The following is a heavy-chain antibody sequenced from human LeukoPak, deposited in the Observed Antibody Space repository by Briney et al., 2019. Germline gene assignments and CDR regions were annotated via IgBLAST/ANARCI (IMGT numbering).Heavy chain of an antibody. CDR1: GGSISSGGYS. CDR3: ARLILRPYYYGMDV. J-gene: IGHJ6*02. CDR2: IYHSGST. V-gene: IGHV4-30-2*01. D-gene: IGHD3-16*01. Sequence: SETLSLTCAVSGGSISSGGYSWSWIRQPPGKGLEWIGYIYHSGSTYYNPSLKSRVTISVDRSKNQFSLKLSSVTAADTAVYYCARLILRPYYYGMDVWGQGTTVTVSS.